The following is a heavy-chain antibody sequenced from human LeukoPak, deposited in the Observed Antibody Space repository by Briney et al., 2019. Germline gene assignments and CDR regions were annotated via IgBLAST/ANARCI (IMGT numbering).Heavy chain of an antibody. CDR1: GGSFSGYY. Sequence: SETLSLTCAVYGGSFSGYYWSWIRQPPGKGLEWIGEINHSGSTNYNPSLKSRVTISVDTSKNQFSLKLSFVTAADTAVYYCAGYTDDFDYWGQGTLVTVSS. CDR2: INHSGST. J-gene: IGHJ4*02. V-gene: IGHV4-34*01. D-gene: IGHD5-24*01. CDR3: AGYTDDFDY.